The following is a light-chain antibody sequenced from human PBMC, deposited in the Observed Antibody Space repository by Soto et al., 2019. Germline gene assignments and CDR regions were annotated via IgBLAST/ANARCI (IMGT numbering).Light chain of an antibody. CDR2: DAS. CDR3: QQRDNWPT. Sequence: DIVLTQSPATLSLSPGERATLSCRASQSVSSYLAWYQQKPGQSPRLLIYDASHRATGIPARFSGSVSGTDFTLTISSLEPEDFAVYYCQQRDNWPTFGQGTRLEIK. CDR1: QSVSSY. V-gene: IGKV3-11*01. J-gene: IGKJ5*01.